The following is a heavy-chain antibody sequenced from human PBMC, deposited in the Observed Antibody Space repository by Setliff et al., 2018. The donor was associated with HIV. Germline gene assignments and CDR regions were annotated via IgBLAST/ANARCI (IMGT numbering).Heavy chain of an antibody. CDR1: GGSISSNKYY. Sequence: NPSETLSLTCSVSGGSISSNKYYWSWIRQPPGKGLEWTGSIYHSGKTYYNPSLKSRLTISVDTSKNQFSLKLSSVTAADTAVYYCARGSLYSSSSCFDYWGQGTLVTVSS. CDR2: IYHSGKT. CDR3: ARGSLYSSSSCFDY. J-gene: IGHJ4*02. D-gene: IGHD6-13*01. V-gene: IGHV4-39*07.